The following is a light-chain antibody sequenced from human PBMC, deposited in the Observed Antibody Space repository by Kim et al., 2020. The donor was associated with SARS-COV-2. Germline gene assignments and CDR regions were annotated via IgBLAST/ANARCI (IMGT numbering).Light chain of an antibody. V-gene: IGLV3-1*01. Sequence: SLSPGQAARITCSGDKLGDKYACWYQQKPGQSPVLVIYQDSKRTSGIPERFSGSTAGNTATLTISGTQAMDEADYYCQAWDSSTVVFGGGTQLTVL. CDR2: QDS. J-gene: IGLJ2*01. CDR3: QAWDSSTVV. CDR1: KLGDKY.